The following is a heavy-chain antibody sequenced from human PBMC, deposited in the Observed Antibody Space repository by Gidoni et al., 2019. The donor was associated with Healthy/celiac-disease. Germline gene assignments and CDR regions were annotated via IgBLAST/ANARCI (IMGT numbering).Heavy chain of an antibody. CDR3: ARGVGDSRSSSERYFDP. D-gene: IGHD6-6*01. CDR1: GYTFSSYY. J-gene: IGHJ5*02. Sequence: QVHLVQSGAEVKKPGASVKVSCKAAGYTFSSYYMHGVRQAPGQGLEWMGIINPRGGSTSYAQKFQGRVTMNRDTSTSTVYMELSSMRSEDTALYYCARGVGDSRSSSERYFDPWGQGTLVTVSS. CDR2: INPRGGST. V-gene: IGHV1-46*01.